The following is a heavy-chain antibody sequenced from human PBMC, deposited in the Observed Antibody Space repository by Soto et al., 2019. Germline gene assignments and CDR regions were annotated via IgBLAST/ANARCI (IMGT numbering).Heavy chain of an antibody. Sequence: GGSLRLSCAASGFTFSSYSMNWVRQAPGKGLEWVSSISSSSSYIYYADSVKGRFTISRDNAKNSLYLQMNSLRAEDTAVYYCVRDLNDYIWGSYRQDDYWGQGTLVTVSS. CDR2: ISSSSSYI. D-gene: IGHD3-16*02. CDR1: GFTFSSYS. V-gene: IGHV3-21*01. J-gene: IGHJ4*02. CDR3: VRDLNDYIWGSYRQDDY.